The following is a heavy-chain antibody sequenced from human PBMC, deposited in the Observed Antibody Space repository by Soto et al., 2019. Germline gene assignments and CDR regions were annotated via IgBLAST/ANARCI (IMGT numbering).Heavy chain of an antibody. V-gene: IGHV3-23*01. Sequence: EVQLLESGGGLVQPGVSLRLSCAASGFTFSSYAMSWVRQAPGKGLEGVSAIRGSGGSTYYADSVKGRFTISRDNSKNTLYRQMNSLRAEDTGVYYCAKDAREYYYDSSGYYWGQGTLVTVSS. CDR1: GFTFSSYA. CDR2: IRGSGGST. J-gene: IGHJ4*02. D-gene: IGHD3-22*01. CDR3: AKDAREYYYDSSGYY.